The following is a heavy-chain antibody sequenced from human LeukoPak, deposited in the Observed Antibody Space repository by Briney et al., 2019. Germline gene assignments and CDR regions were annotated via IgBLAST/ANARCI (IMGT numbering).Heavy chain of an antibody. V-gene: IGHV1-2*04. CDR3: AREVSDAFDI. CDR2: INPDSGGT. Sequence: ASVKVSCRASGYTFTGYYIHWVRQAPGQGLEWMGWINPDSGGTNYAQKFQGWVTMTRDTSISTAYMELSRLRSDDTAVYYCAREVSDAFDIWGQGTMVTVSS. J-gene: IGHJ3*02. CDR1: GYTFTGYY.